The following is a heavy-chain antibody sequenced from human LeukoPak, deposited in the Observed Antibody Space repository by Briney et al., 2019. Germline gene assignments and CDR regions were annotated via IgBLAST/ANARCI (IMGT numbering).Heavy chain of an antibody. CDR1: GYTFTSYG. V-gene: IGHV1-18*01. CDR2: ISAYNGNT. Sequence: VASVKVSCKASGYTFTSYGISWVRQAPGQGLEWMGWISAYNGNTNYAQKLQGRVTMTTDTSTSTAYMELRSLRSDDTAVYYCARELNDYCDHYFYYWGQGTLVTVSS. J-gene: IGHJ4*02. D-gene: IGHD4-17*01. CDR3: ARELNDYCDHYFYY.